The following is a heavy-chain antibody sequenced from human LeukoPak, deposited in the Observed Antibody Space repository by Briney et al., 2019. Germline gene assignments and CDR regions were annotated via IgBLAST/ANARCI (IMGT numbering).Heavy chain of an antibody. Sequence: GGSLRLSCAASGFTFSDYYMSWIHQAPGKGLEWVSYISSSGSTIYYADSVKGRFTISRDNAKNSLYLQMNSLRAEDTAVYYCARVAWSRIAAATNWFDPWGQGTLVTVSS. CDR2: ISSSGSTI. D-gene: IGHD6-13*01. J-gene: IGHJ5*02. V-gene: IGHV3-11*04. CDR1: GFTFSDYY. CDR3: ARVAWSRIAAATNWFDP.